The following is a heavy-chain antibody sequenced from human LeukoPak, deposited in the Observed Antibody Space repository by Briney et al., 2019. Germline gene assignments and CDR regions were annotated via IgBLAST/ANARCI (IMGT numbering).Heavy chain of an antibody. D-gene: IGHD3-3*01. CDR2: ISSSSSYI. Sequence: PGGSLRLSCAASGFTFSSYSMNWVRQAPGKGLEWVSSISSSSSYIYYADSVKGRFTISRDNSKNTLYLQMNSLRAEDTAVYYCAKDNGIYDFWSGYYPIFDYWGQGTLVTVSS. CDR1: GFTFSSYS. V-gene: IGHV3-21*04. J-gene: IGHJ4*02. CDR3: AKDNGIYDFWSGYYPIFDY.